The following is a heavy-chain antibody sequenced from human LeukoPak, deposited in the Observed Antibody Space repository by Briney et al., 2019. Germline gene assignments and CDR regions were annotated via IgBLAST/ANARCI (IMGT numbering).Heavy chain of an antibody. CDR1: GGSISSYY. Sequence: SETLSLTCTVSGGSISSYYWSWVRQPPGKGLEWIGYIYYSGSTKYNPSLTSRVTISVDTSKNQFSLKLSSVTAADTAVYYCAVNYDILTGYSDAFDIWGQGTMVTVSS. V-gene: IGHV4-59*01. CDR2: IYYSGST. J-gene: IGHJ3*02. D-gene: IGHD3-9*01. CDR3: AVNYDILTGYSDAFDI.